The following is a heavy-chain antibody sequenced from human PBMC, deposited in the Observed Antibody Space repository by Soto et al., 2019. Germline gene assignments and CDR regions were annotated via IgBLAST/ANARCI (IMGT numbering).Heavy chain of an antibody. V-gene: IGHV1-46*02. J-gene: IGHJ4*02. Sequence: QVQLVQSGPEVRKPGASVRLSCATSGYNFNQYYIHWVRQAPGQGLEWMGIINLRGGTTEYAHKFRGRVTVTGETSTRTAYMELSRLRSEDTAVYFCARGPDDSDVPRWDHWGQGTLITVSS. CDR2: INLRGGTT. CDR1: GYNFNQYY. CDR3: ARGPDDSDVPRWDH. D-gene: IGHD4-17*01.